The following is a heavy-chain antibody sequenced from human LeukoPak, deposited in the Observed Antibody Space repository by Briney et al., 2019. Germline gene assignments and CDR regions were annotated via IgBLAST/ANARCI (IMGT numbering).Heavy chain of an antibody. CDR1: GFTFDDYA. CDR3: AKDVRSYYDSSGTSYMDV. Sequence: GGSLRLSCAASGFTFDDYAMHWVRQAPGKGLEWVSGISWNSGSIGYADPVKGRFTISRDNAKNSLYLQMNSLRAEDTALYYCAKDVRSYYDSSGTSYMDVWGKGTTVTVSS. J-gene: IGHJ6*03. D-gene: IGHD3-22*01. V-gene: IGHV3-9*01. CDR2: ISWNSGSI.